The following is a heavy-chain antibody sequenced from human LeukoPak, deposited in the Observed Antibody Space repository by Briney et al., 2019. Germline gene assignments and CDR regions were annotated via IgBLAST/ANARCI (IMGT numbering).Heavy chain of an antibody. J-gene: IGHJ4*02. Sequence: PSQTLSLTCAISGDSVSSNSAAWNWIRQSPSRGLEWLGRTYYRSKWFNDYAVSVRSRISINPDTSRNQFSLQLNSVTPDDTAAHYCAREQGLALDYWGQGTLVSVSS. CDR1: GDSVSSNSAA. CDR2: TYYRSKWFN. CDR3: AREQGLALDY. D-gene: IGHD5-12*01. V-gene: IGHV6-1*01.